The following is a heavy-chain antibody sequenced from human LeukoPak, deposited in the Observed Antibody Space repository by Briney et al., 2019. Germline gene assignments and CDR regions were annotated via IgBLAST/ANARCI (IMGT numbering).Heavy chain of an antibody. CDR3: AKDRHSFVDGDPVDY. D-gene: IGHD2-21*02. Sequence: GGSLRLSCAASGFTFSSYGMHWVRQAPGKGLEWVAFIRYDGSNKYYADSVKGRFTISRDNSKNTLYLQMNSLRAEDTAVYYCAKDRHSFVDGDPVDYWGQGTLVTVSS. V-gene: IGHV3-30*02. CDR2: IRYDGSNK. J-gene: IGHJ4*02. CDR1: GFTFSSYG.